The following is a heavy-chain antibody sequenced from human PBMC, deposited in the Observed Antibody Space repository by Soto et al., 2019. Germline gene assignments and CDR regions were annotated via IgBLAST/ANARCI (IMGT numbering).Heavy chain of an antibody. V-gene: IGHV4-31*02. CDR3: ARGDRLVGHLDD. CDR2: IYHSGST. CDR1: GDPISSGDHY. D-gene: IGHD2-21*01. Sequence: SETLSLTCTVSGDPISSGDHYWSWIRRHPGKGLEWIGHIYHSGSTDYNPSLKSRVTISVDTSRKQFSLKLTSVTAADTAIYYCARGDRLVGHLDDWGLGTLVTVSS. J-gene: IGHJ4*02.